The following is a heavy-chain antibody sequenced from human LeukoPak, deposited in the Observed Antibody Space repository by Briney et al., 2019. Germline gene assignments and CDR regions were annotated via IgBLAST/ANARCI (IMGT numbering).Heavy chain of an antibody. CDR2: ISSSSSTI. V-gene: IGHV3-48*02. CDR3: ARRGNYDSSFDY. D-gene: IGHD3-22*01. Sequence: GGSLRLSCAASGFTVTSNHMNWVRQAPGKGLEWVSYISSSSSTIYYADSVKGRFTISRDNAKNSLYLQMNSLRDEDTAVYYCARRGNYDSSFDYWGQGTLVTVSS. CDR1: GFTVTSNH. J-gene: IGHJ4*02.